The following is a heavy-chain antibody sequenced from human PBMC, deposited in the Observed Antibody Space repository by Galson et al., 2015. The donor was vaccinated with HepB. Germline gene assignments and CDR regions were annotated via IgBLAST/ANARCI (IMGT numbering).Heavy chain of an antibody. CDR3: ARVVDYYFDY. V-gene: IGHV3-11*06. D-gene: IGHD3-9*01. J-gene: IGHJ4*02. CDR2: ISSSSSYT. Sequence: SLRLSCAASGFTFSDYYMSWIRQAPGKGLEWVSYISSSSSYTNYADSVKGRFTISRDNAKNSLYLRMNSLRAEDTAVYYCARVVDYYFDYWGQGTLVTVSS. CDR1: GFTFSDYY.